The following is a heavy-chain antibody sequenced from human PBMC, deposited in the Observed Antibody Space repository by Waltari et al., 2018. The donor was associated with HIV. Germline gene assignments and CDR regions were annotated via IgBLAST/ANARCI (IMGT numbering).Heavy chain of an antibody. D-gene: IGHD3-3*01. J-gene: IGHJ5*02. Sequence: QVQLQESGPGLVKPSQTLSLTCTVSGGSISSGSYYWSWIRQPAGKGLELIGRIYTSGTTHHHPSLESRVTISVDTSRNQFSLKLRSVTAADTAVYYCARAYYDFWSGTGSSGNWFDPWGQGTLVTVSS. CDR3: ARAYYDFWSGTGSSGNWFDP. V-gene: IGHV4-61*02. CDR2: IYTSGTT. CDR1: GGSISSGSYY.